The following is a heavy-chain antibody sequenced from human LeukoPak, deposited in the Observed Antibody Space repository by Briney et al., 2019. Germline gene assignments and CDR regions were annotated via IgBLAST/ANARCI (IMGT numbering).Heavy chain of an antibody. J-gene: IGHJ4*02. CDR2: ISTSGSTK. CDR1: GFTFSNYE. CDR3: ARADKLDS. V-gene: IGHV3-48*03. Sequence: GGSLRLSCAASGFTFSNYEMNWVRQAPGKGLEWVSYISTSGSTKYYADSVKGRFTISRDNAKNTLYLQMNSLRAEDTAVYYCARADKLDSWGQGTLVTVSS.